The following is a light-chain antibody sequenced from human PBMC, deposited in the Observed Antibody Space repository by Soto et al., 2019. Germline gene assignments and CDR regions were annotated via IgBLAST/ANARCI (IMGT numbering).Light chain of an antibody. Sequence: DIQMTQSPSSLSASVGDRVTITCRASQTIRTYFNWYQKKPGKAPNLLIYTTSTLQSGVPPRFSGSGSGTEFTLTISSLQPEDSATDYCQQSYSTPQTFGPGTTVEVK. V-gene: IGKV1-39*01. CDR1: QTIRTY. J-gene: IGKJ1*01. CDR2: TTS. CDR3: QQSYSTPQT.